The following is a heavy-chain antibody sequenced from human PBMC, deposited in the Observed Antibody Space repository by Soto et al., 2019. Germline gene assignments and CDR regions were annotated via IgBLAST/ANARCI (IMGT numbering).Heavy chain of an antibody. CDR2: ISAYNGNT. Sequence: QVQLVQSGAEVKKPGASVKVSCKASGYTFTSYGISWVRQAPGQGLEWMGWISAYNGNTNYAQKLQGRVTMTTDTATSTAYMELRSLRSDDTAVYYCARDPRAVEMATIAYGDYWGQGTLVTVSS. D-gene: IGHD5-12*01. CDR1: GYTFTSYG. CDR3: ARDPRAVEMATIAYGDY. J-gene: IGHJ4*02. V-gene: IGHV1-18*01.